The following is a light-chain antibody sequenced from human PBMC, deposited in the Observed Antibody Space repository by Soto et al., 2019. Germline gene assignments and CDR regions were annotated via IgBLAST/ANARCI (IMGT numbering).Light chain of an antibody. CDR1: QSISSW. Sequence: DIRMTQSPSTLSASVGDRVTITCRASQSISSWLAWYQQKPGKAPKLLIYDASSLESGVPSRFSGSGSGTEFTLTISSLQPDDFATYYCQQYNSYPYIFGQGTKLEIK. J-gene: IGKJ2*01. V-gene: IGKV1-5*01. CDR2: DAS. CDR3: QQYNSYPYI.